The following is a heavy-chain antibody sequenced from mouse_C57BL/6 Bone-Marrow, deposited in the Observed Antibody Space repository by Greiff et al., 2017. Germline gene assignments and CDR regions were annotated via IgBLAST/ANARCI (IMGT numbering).Heavy chain of an antibody. V-gene: IGHV1-7*01. Sequence: QVQLQQSGAELAKPGASVKLSCKASGYTFTSYWMHWVKQRPGQGLEWIGYINPSSGYTKYNQKFKDKDTLTADKSSSTAYMQLSSLTYEDSAVXYCARSFYYGKYVGFAYWGQGTLVTVSA. D-gene: IGHD2-1*01. CDR1: GYTFTSYW. J-gene: IGHJ3*01. CDR3: ARSFYYGKYVGFAY. CDR2: INPSSGYT.